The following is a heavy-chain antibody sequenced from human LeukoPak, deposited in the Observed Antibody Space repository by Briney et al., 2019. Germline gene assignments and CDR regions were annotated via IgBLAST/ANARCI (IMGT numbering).Heavy chain of an antibody. CDR1: GYTFTDYY. CDR3: ARGGFCGSTSCYLFDY. CDR2: INPNSGGT. J-gene: IGHJ4*02. Sequence: ASMKVSCKASGYTFTDYYMHWVRQAPGQGLEWMGWINPNSGGTDYAQKFQGRVTMTRDTSISTAYMELSRLRSDDTAVYYCARGGFCGSTSCYLFDYWGQGTLVTVSS. D-gene: IGHD2-2*01. V-gene: IGHV1-2*02.